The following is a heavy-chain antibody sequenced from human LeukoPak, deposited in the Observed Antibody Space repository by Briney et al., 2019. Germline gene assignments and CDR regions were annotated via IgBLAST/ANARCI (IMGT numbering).Heavy chain of an antibody. V-gene: IGHV3-11*04. CDR3: ARITMIRGVSIDAFDI. D-gene: IGHD3-10*01. CDR2: ISSSGSTI. Sequence: GGSLRLSCAASGFTFSDYYMSWIRQAPGKGLEWVSYISSSGSTIYYADSVKGRFTISRDNAKNSLSLQMNSLRAEDTAVYYCARITMIRGVSIDAFDIWGQGTMVTVSS. CDR1: GFTFSDYY. J-gene: IGHJ3*02.